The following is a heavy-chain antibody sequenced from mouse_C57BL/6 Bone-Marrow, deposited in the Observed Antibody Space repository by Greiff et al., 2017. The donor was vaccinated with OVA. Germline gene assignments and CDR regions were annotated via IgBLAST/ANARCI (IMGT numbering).Heavy chain of an antibody. Sequence: QVQLKQSGAELAMPGASVKLSCKASGYTFTSYWMHWVKQRPGQGLEWIGEIDPSDSYTNYNQKFKGKSTLTVDKSSSTAYMQLSSLTSEDSAVYYCARDGYYVYYAMDYWGQGTSVTVSS. J-gene: IGHJ4*01. D-gene: IGHD2-3*01. CDR1: GYTFTSYW. CDR3: ARDGYYVYYAMDY. V-gene: IGHV1-69*01. CDR2: IDPSDSYT.